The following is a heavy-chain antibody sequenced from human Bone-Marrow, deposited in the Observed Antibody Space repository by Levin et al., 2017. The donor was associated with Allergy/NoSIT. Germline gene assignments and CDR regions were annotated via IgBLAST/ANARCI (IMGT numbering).Heavy chain of an antibody. CDR1: GFTFSIYW. CDR2: IKEDGSEK. Sequence: PGESLKISCAASGFTFSIYWMSWVRQAPGKGLEWVANIKEDGSEKYYVDSVKGRFTISRDNAKNSLFLQMNSLRAEDTALYYCARIPYYYDSSGYSYFDSWGQGTLVTVSS. J-gene: IGHJ4*02. V-gene: IGHV3-7*01. CDR3: ARIPYYYDSSGYSYFDS. D-gene: IGHD3-22*01.